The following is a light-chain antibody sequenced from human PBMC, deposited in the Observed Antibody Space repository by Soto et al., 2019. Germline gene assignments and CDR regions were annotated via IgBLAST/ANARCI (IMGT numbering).Light chain of an antibody. J-gene: IGKJ4*01. CDR1: QSVSSN. V-gene: IGKV3-15*01. CDR3: QQRSNWPPST. Sequence: EIVMTQSPATLSVSPGERATLSCRASQSVSSNVAWYQQIPGQTPRLLIYGASTRATGIPVRFSGSGSGTEFTLTISSLQSEDFAVYYCQQRSNWPPSTFGGGTKEDIK. CDR2: GAS.